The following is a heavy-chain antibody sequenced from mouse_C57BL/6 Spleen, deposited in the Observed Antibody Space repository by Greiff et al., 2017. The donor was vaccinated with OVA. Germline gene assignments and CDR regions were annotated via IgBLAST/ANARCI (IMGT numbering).Heavy chain of an antibody. J-gene: IGHJ4*01. CDR2: IYPGDGDT. V-gene: IGHV1-80*01. CDR3: ASGGTGPMDY. Sequence: VQLQESGAELVKPGASVKISCTASGYAFSSFWMNWVQQRPGKGLEWIGQIYPGDGDTNYNGKFKGKATLTADTSSSTAYMQLSSLTSEDSAVYICASGGTGPMDYWGQGTSVTVAS. CDR1: GYAFSSFW. D-gene: IGHD2-14*01.